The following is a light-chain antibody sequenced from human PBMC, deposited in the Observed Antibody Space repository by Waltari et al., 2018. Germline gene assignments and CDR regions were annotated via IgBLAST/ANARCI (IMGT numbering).Light chain of an antibody. CDR2: AAS. CDR3: QKSSSTPPWT. CDR1: QSISIY. Sequence: DIQMTQSPSSLSASVGDGVTITCRASQSISIYLNWYQQKPGKAPKLLIHAASTLHSGVPSRFSGSRSGTEFTLTISSLQPEDFATYYCQKSSSTPPWTFGQGTKVEIK. V-gene: IGKV1-39*01. J-gene: IGKJ1*01.